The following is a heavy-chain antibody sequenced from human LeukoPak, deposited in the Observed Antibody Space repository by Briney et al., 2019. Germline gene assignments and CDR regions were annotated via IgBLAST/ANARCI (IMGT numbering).Heavy chain of an antibody. CDR1: GGSISSYY. D-gene: IGHD6-13*01. V-gene: IGHV4-59*08. CDR3: ARHTLISSAGFDY. J-gene: IGHJ4*02. Sequence: SETLSLTCTVSGGSISSYYWSWIRQPPGKGLEWIGYIYYSGSTNYNPSLKSRVTISVDTSKNQFSLNMSSVTAADTAVYYCARHTLISSAGFDYWGQGTLLTVSS. CDR2: IYYSGST.